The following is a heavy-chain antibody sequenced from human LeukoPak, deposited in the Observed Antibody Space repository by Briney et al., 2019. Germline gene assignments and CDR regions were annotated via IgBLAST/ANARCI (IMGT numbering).Heavy chain of an antibody. Sequence: SETLSLTCTVSGGPISSTNSYWGWIRQPPGKGLEWIGSIYYSGSTHYNPSLRSRVSISVDTSRSEFSLRLRSVTAGDTAIYYCARNRSDCSSGSCSFTGFDSWGQGILVTVSS. V-gene: IGHV4-39*01. J-gene: IGHJ4*02. CDR1: GGPISSTNSY. CDR2: IYYSGST. D-gene: IGHD2-15*01. CDR3: ARNRSDCSSGSCSFTGFDS.